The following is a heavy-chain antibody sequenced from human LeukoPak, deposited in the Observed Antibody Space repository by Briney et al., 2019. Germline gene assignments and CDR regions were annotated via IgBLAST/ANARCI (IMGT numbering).Heavy chain of an antibody. D-gene: IGHD3-10*01. CDR3: ARVQGLSSRPFDY. CDR2: IYYRGGST. CDR1: GGSISSGGYC. V-gene: IGHV4-31*03. J-gene: IGHJ4*02. Sequence: SESLSLTCTVSGGSISSGGYCWSWIRQHPGKGLEWIGYIYYRGGSTYYNPSLKSRVTISVDTSKNQLSLKLSSVTAADTAVYYCARVQGLSSRPFDYWGQGTLVTVS.